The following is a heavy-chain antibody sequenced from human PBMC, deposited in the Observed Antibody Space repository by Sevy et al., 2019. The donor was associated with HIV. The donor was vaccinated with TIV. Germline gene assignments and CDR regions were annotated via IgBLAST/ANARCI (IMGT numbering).Heavy chain of an antibody. Sequence: GGSLRLSCAASGFSLNSYWMSWVRQAPGKGLEWVANIKQDGSVKYYVDSVKGRFTISRDNARNLLYLQMNSLRAEDTAVYYCARDSDFWSGYYPNDYYYYGMDVWGQGTTVTVSS. D-gene: IGHD3-3*01. J-gene: IGHJ6*02. CDR1: GFSLNSYW. CDR3: ARDSDFWSGYYPNDYYYYGMDV. V-gene: IGHV3-7*01. CDR2: IKQDGSVK.